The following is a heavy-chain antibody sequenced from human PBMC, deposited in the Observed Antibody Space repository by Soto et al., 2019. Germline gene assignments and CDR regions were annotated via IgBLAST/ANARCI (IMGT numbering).Heavy chain of an antibody. Sequence: QITLKESGPPLVKPTQTLTLTCTFSGFSLSTSGVGVGWIRQPPGKALEGLALIYWDDDKRYSPSLKSRLTITKDTSKNQVVLSMTNMDSVDTATYYCAHRDDSFDYWGQGTLVTVSS. J-gene: IGHJ4*02. CDR3: AHRDDSFDY. D-gene: IGHD3-16*01. V-gene: IGHV2-5*02. CDR1: GFSLSTSGVG. CDR2: IYWDDDK.